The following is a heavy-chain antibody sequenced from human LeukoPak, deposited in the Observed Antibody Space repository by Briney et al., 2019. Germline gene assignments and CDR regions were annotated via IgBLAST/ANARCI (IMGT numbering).Heavy chain of an antibody. J-gene: IGHJ5*02. CDR2: ISSSSSYI. CDR1: GFTFSSYS. V-gene: IGHV3-21*01. CDR3: ARPLSTGTTSWFDP. D-gene: IGHD1-7*01. Sequence: GGSLRLSCAASGFTFSSYSMNWVRQAPGKGLEWVSSISSSSSYIYYADSVKGRFTISRDNAKNSLYLQMNSLRAEDTAVYYCARPLSTGTTSWFDPWGQGTLVTVSS.